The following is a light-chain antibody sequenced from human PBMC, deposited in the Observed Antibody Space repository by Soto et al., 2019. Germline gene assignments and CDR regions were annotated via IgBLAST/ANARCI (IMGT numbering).Light chain of an antibody. CDR2: KAS. CDR1: QSISGL. Sequence: IQMTQSPSTLSASVRDRVTITCRASQSISGLLAWYQQKPGKAPKLLIYKASGLESGVPSRFSGSGSGTEFTLTINGLQPDEFATYDCQQYNTFWTGGQGTKGDIK. J-gene: IGKJ1*01. V-gene: IGKV1-5*03. CDR3: QQYNTFWT.